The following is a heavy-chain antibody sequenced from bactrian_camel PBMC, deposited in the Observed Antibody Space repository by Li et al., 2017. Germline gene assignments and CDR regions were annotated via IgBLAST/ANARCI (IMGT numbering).Heavy chain of an antibody. CDR1: GDTYSGNC. Sequence: HVQLVESGGGSVQAGGSLNLSCAASGDTYSGNCMGWFRQAPGKERELVSSINRAGVRHYSDSVKGRFSISHDDDIDTLYLQMNNLKTSDTAVYYCAADVCRVVREIQWGQGTQVTVS. D-gene: IGHD2*01. V-gene: IGHV3S53*01. CDR2: INRAGVR. CDR3: AADVCRVVREIQ. J-gene: IGHJ4*01.